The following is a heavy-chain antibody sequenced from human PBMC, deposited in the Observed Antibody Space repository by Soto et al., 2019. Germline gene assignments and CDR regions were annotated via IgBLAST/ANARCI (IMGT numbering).Heavy chain of an antibody. CDR3: ASPEYSSSSEGSGYGMDV. J-gene: IGHJ6*02. D-gene: IGHD6-6*01. Sequence: SVKVSCKASGGTFSSYAISWVRQAPGQGLEWMGGIIPIFGTANYAQKFQGRVTITADKSTSTAYTELSSLRSEDTAVYYCASPEYSSSSEGSGYGMDVWGQGTTVTVSS. CDR1: GGTFSSYA. V-gene: IGHV1-69*06. CDR2: IIPIFGTA.